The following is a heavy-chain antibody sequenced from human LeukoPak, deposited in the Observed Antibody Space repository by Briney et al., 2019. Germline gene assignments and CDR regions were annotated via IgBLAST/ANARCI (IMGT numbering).Heavy chain of an antibody. Sequence: GGSLRLSCAASGFTFSSYSMNWVRQAPGKGLEWVSSISSSSSYIYYADSVKGRFTISRDNAKNSLYLQMNSLRAEDTAVYYCARARGGDIVLVVAATRANWFDSWGQGTLVRVSS. CDR2: ISSSSSYI. V-gene: IGHV3-21*01. CDR3: ARARGGDIVLVVAATRANWFDS. D-gene: IGHD2-15*01. J-gene: IGHJ5*01. CDR1: GFTFSSYS.